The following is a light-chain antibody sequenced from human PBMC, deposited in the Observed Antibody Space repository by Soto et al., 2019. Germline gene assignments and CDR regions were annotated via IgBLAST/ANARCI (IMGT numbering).Light chain of an antibody. Sequence: QSVLTQPASVSGSPGQSITISCTGTSSDIGGYNYFSWFQPHPGRPPKLMIYDGSNRPSGVSNRFSGSKSGNTASLTISGLQSEDEAAYSCSSYTSGSLTVFGGGTKLTVL. CDR1: SSDIGGYNY. V-gene: IGLV2-14*03. J-gene: IGLJ2*01. CDR2: DGS. CDR3: SSYTSGSLTV.